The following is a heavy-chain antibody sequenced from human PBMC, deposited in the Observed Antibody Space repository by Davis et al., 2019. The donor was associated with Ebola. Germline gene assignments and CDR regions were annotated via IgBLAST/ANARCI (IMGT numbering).Heavy chain of an antibody. D-gene: IGHD5-18*01. CDR1: GFTFSSYG. CDR2: IWYDGTNK. J-gene: IGHJ4*02. V-gene: IGHV3-33*01. CDR3: ARDRGYNYGLPDY. Sequence: PGGSLRLSCAASGFTFSSYGRHWVRQAPGKGLEWVAVIWYDGTNKYHADSVKGRFTISRDNSKNTLYLQMNSLRAEDTAVYYCARDRGYNYGLPDYWGQGTLVTVSS.